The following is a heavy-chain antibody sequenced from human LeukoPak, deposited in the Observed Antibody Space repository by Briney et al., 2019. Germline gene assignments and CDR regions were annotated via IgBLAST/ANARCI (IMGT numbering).Heavy chain of an antibody. J-gene: IGHJ4*02. CDR1: GFTFSSYG. Sequence: GRSLTLSCAASGFTFSSYGMHWVRQAPGKGLEWVAVISYDGSNKYYADSVKGRFTISRDNSKNTLYLQMNSLRAEDTGVYYCAKDLGYSDYWGQGTLVTVSS. V-gene: IGHV3-30*18. CDR3: AKDLGYSDY. CDR2: ISYDGSNK.